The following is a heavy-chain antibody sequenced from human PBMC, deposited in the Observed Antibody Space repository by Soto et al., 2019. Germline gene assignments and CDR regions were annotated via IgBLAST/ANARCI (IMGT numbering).Heavy chain of an antibody. J-gene: IGHJ3*02. V-gene: IGHV1-18*01. CDR3: ARVRGDQTRAYAFAI. Sequence: QVPLVQSGAEVKKPGASVKVSCKASGYTFTSYGISWVRQAPGQGLEWMGWISSYNGNTNYAQKLQGRGTMTTATSTSTAYMELRSLSSDDTAVYYCARVRGDQTRAYAFAICGQGTMVTVSS. D-gene: IGHD2-21*02. CDR2: ISSYNGNT. CDR1: GYTFTSYG.